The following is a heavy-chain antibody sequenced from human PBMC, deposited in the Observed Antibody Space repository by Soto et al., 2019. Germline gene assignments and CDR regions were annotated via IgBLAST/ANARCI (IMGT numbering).Heavy chain of an antibody. CDR2: FYPGDSDT. D-gene: IGHD5-18*01. CDR3: ARNRRNSYGYGMDV. V-gene: IGHV5-51*01. CDR1: GYSFPNYW. Sequence: GESLKISCKGSGYSFPNYWIAWVRQMPGKGLEWMGIFYPGDSDTKYNPSFQGQVTISGDKSMSTAYLQWSSLKASDTAMYYCARNRRNSYGYGMDVWGQGTTVTVSS. J-gene: IGHJ6*02.